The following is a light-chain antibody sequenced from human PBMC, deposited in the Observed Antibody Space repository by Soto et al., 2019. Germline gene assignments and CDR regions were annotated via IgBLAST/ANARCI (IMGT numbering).Light chain of an antibody. Sequence: QITQYTSSLSASVGDRVTITCQATQDIRKYLNWYQQKPGKAPKLLIYDASSLETGVPSRFSGSGSGTDFTLTISSLQPEDFATYYCLQHNSYPRTFGQGTKVDI. CDR2: DAS. CDR3: LQHNSYPRT. J-gene: IGKJ1*01. V-gene: IGKV1-33*01. CDR1: QDIRKY.